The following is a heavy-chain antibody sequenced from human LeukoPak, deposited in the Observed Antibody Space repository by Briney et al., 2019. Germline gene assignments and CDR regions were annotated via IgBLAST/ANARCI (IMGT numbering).Heavy chain of an antibody. D-gene: IGHD1-26*01. CDR2: IWYDGSNK. CDR3: EGVGAKEERYFDY. CDR1: GFTFSSYG. Sequence: PGRSLRLSCAASGFTFSSYGMHWVRQAPGKGLEWVAVIWYDGSNKYYADSVKGRFTISRDNSKNTLYLQMNSLRAEDTAVYYCEGVGAKEERYFDYWGQGTLVTVSS. J-gene: IGHJ4*02. V-gene: IGHV3-33*01.